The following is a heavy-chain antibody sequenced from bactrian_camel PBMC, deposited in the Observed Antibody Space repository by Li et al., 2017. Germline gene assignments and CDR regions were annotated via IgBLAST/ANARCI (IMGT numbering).Heavy chain of an antibody. CDR2: AASDGSE. V-gene: IGHV3S26*01. D-gene: IGHD6*01. CDR3: AAWALSVCTVATGLSMNQW. Sequence: VQLVESGGGSVQAGGSLRLSCAASGYTYSTYCMAWFRQAPGKEREGVVVAASDGSESYVNSFWGRFTASKDNAKNTLYLQMNNLKPEDTGMYYCAAWALSVCTVATGLSMNQWWGQGTQVTVS. CDR1: GYTYSTYC. J-gene: IGHJ4*01.